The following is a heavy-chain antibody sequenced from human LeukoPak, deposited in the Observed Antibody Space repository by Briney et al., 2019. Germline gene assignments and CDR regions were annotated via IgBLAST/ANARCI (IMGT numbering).Heavy chain of an antibody. V-gene: IGHV3-23*01. Sequence: PGGSLRLSCAASGFTSSSYAMSWVRQAPGKGLEWVSAISGSGGSTYYADSVKGRFTISRDNSKNTLYLQMNSLRAEDTAVYYCAKRFRGDSSGYCVFDYWGQGTLVTVSS. CDR2: ISGSGGST. CDR1: GFTSSSYA. D-gene: IGHD3-22*01. CDR3: AKRFRGDSSGYCVFDY. J-gene: IGHJ4*02.